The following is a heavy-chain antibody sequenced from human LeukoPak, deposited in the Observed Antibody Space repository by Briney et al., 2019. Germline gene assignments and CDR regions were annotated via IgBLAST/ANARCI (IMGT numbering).Heavy chain of an antibody. CDR2: IYYSGST. D-gene: IGHD3-22*01. Sequence: SETLSLTCAVYGGSFSGYYSSWIRQHPGKGLEWIGCIYYSGSTYYNPSLKSRVAILIDASQSQFSLKLSSVTAADTAVYFCAREYYNSSGWMGYYYFDPWGRGTLVTVSS. J-gene: IGHJ2*01. CDR3: AREYYNSSGWMGYYYFDP. CDR1: GGSFSGYY. V-gene: IGHV4-34*09.